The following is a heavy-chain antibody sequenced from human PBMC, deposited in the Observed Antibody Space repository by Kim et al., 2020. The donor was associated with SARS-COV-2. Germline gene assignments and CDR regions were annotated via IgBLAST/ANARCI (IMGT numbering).Heavy chain of an antibody. CDR2: ISWNSGSI. D-gene: IGHD3-3*01. Sequence: GGSLRLSCAASGFTFGDYAMHWVRQAPGKGLEWVSGISWNSGSIGYADSVKGRFTISRDNAKNSLYLQMNSLRAEDTALYYCAKAYYDFWSGYYGGMDVWGQGTTVTVSS. V-gene: IGHV3-9*01. CDR1: GFTFGDYA. J-gene: IGHJ6*02. CDR3: AKAYYDFWSGYYGGMDV.